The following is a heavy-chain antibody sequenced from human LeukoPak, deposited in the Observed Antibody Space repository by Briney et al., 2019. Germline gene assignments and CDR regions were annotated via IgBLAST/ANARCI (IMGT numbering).Heavy chain of an antibody. CDR2: IWYDGSNK. Sequence: TGGSLRLSCAASGFTFSSYGMHWVRQAPGKGLEWVAVIWYDGSNKYYADSVKGRFTISRVNSKNTLYLQMNSLRAEDTAVYYCAREGIDYALDYWGQGTLVTVSS. J-gene: IGHJ4*02. D-gene: IGHD6-13*01. CDR1: GFTFSSYG. V-gene: IGHV3-33*01. CDR3: AREGIDYALDY.